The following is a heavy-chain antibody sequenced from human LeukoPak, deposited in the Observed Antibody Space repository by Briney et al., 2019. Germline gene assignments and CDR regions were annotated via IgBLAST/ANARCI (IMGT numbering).Heavy chain of an antibody. V-gene: IGHV3-23*01. CDR3: AKSTRWGYGDHEAFDY. J-gene: IGHJ4*02. CDR2: ISGSGGST. D-gene: IGHD4-17*01. CDR1: GFTFSSYA. Sequence: PGGSLRLSCAASGFTFSSYAMSWVRQAPGKGLEWVSAISGSGGSTYYADSVKGRFTISRDNSKNTLYLQMNSLRAEDTAVYYCAKSTRWGYGDHEAFDYWGQGTLVTVSS.